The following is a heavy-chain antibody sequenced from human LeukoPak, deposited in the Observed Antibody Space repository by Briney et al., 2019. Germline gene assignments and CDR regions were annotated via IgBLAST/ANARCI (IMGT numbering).Heavy chain of an antibody. CDR2: IKSKNVGGTT. V-gene: IGHV3-15*01. Sequence: PGGSLRLSCAASGFTFNNAWMNWVRQAPGKGLEWVGRIKSKNVGGTTDYAAPVKGRFTISRDDSKNMVYLQMNSLKIEDTAVYYCTSHAAFDPWGQGTLVTVSS. CDR1: GFTFNNAW. J-gene: IGHJ5*02. CDR3: TSHAAFDP.